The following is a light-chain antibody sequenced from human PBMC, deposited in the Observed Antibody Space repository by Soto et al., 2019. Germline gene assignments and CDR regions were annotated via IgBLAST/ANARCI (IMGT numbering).Light chain of an antibody. J-gene: IGKJ4*01. CDR2: DAS. CDR1: QILVHSDGNTY. CDR3: QQRTNWLT. Sequence: DIVMTQTPLSSPVTLVQAASISFRSSQILVHSDGNTYLSWFQQKPGQAPRLLIYDASNRATGIPARFSGSGSGTDFTLTISSLEPEDFAVYYCQQRTNWLTFGGGTKVDI. V-gene: IGKV2-24*01.